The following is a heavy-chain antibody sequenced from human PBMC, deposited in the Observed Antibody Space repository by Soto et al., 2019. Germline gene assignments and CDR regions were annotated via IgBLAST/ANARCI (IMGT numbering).Heavy chain of an antibody. CDR2: TSDSGDTT. J-gene: IGHJ4*02. V-gene: IGHV3-23*01. D-gene: IGHD6-19*01. CDR3: AKGWQVRGGQFDY. CDR1: GFTFSNYV. Sequence: EVQLLESGGKLVQPGGSLRLSCVGSGFTFSNYVMSWVRQAPGQGLEWVSGTSDSGDTTYSADFVKGRFTISRDNSKNTLHLQMNSLRAEDTAVYYCAKGWQVRGGQFDYWGQGTLVSVSS.